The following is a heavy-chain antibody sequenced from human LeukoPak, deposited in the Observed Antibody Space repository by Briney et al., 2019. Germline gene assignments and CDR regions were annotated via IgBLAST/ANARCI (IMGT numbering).Heavy chain of an antibody. CDR2: IYYSGST. D-gene: IGHD3/OR15-3a*01. V-gene: IGHV4-39*01. Sequence: SETLSLTCTVSGGSISSSSYYWGWIRQPPGKGLEWIGSIYYSGSTYYNPPLKSRVTISVDTSKNQFSLKLSSVTAADTAVYYCARPRGEDFWTVMGAFDIWGQGTMVTVSS. J-gene: IGHJ3*02. CDR1: GGSISSSSYY. CDR3: ARPRGEDFWTVMGAFDI.